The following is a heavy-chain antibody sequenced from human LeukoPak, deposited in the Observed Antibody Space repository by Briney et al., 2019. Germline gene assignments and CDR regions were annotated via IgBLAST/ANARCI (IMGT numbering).Heavy chain of an antibody. CDR1: GYTFTGYY. J-gene: IGHJ3*02. D-gene: IGHD3-9*01. CDR3: ARSRDYDILTGPDAFDI. Sequence: ASVKVSCKASGYTFTGYYMHWVRQAPGQGLEWMGWINPNSGGTNYAQKFQGWVTMTRDTSISTAYMELSRLRSDDTAVYHCARSRDYDILTGPDAFDIWGQGTMVTVSS. CDR2: INPNSGGT. V-gene: IGHV1-2*04.